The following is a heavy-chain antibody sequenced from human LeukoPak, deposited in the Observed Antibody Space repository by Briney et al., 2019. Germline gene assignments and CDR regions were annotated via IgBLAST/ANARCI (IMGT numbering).Heavy chain of an antibody. D-gene: IGHD3-22*01. CDR2: IYYSGST. CDR3: ARDPGNYYDSSAHGFDP. CDR1: GGSISSSSYY. Sequence: PSETLSLTCTVSGGSISSSSYYWGWIRQPPGKGLEWIGSIYYSGSTYYNPSLKSRVTISVDTSKNQFSLKLSSVTAADTAVYYCARDPGNYYDSSAHGFDPWGQGTLVTVSS. V-gene: IGHV4-39*07. J-gene: IGHJ5*02.